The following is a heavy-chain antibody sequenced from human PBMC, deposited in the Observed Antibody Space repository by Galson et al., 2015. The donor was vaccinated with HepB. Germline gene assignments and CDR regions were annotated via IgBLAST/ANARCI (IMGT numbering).Heavy chain of an antibody. V-gene: IGHV1-24*01. Sequence: SVKVSCKVSGYTLTELSMHWVRQAPGKGLEWMGGFDPEDGETIYAQKFQGRVTMTEDTSTDTAYMELSSLRSEDTAVYYCATVRPEGYCSGGSCYAGWGLFDYWGQGTLVTVSS. CDR2: FDPEDGET. D-gene: IGHD2-15*01. CDR3: ATVRPEGYCSGGSCYAGWGLFDY. CDR1: GYTLTELS. J-gene: IGHJ4*02.